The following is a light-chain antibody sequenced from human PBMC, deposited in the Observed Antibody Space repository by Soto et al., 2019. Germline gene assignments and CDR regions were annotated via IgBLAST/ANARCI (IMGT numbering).Light chain of an antibody. V-gene: IGLV2-14*01. CDR3: ASYTSSSTSVI. CDR2: EVS. CDR1: SSDVGGYKY. Sequence: QSALTQPASVSGSPGQSITISCTGTSSDVGGYKYVSWYQQHPDKAPKLIIFEVSNRPSGISSRFSGSKSGNTASLTISGRQAADEADYYCASYTSSSTSVIFGRGTKLTVL. J-gene: IGLJ2*01.